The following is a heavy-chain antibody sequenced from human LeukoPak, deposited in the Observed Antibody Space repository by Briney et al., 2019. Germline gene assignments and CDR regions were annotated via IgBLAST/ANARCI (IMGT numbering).Heavy chain of an antibody. CDR2: ISWNSGSI. CDR3: ATDIRRKEMATIY. Sequence: GGSLRLSCAASGFTFDDYAMHWVRQAPGKGLEWGSGISWNSGSIGYADSVEGRFTISRDNAKNSLYLQMNSLRAEDTALYYCATDIRRKEMATIYWGQGTLVTVSS. CDR1: GFTFDDYA. D-gene: IGHD5-24*01. J-gene: IGHJ4*02. V-gene: IGHV3-9*01.